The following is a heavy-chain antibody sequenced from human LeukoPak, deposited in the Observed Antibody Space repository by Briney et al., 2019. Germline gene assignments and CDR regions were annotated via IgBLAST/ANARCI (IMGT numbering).Heavy chain of an antibody. J-gene: IGHJ4*02. Sequence: SETLSLTCAVSGVSFNDYYWSWVRQTPGKGLEWIGEINHSGYTNDSPSLKSRVTLSIGTSRKQFSLNLRSVTVADSGIYYCTRMTTGQDYWGQGTLVTVSS. CDR2: INHSGYT. V-gene: IGHV4-34*01. CDR3: TRMTTGQDY. D-gene: IGHD4-17*01. CDR1: GVSFNDYY.